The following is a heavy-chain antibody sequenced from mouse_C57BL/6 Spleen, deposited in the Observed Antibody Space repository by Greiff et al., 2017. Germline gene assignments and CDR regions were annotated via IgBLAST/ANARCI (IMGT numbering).Heavy chain of an antibody. CDR1: GYTFTSYW. CDR2: IDPNSGST. J-gene: IGHJ2*01. D-gene: IGHD2-14*01. Sequence: QVQLQQPGAELVKPGASVKLSCKASGYTFTSYWMHWVKQRPGQGLEWIGMIDPNSGSTNYNEKFKSKATLTVDKSSSTAYLQLSSLTSEDAAVYYCARSPFYGYDVPHFFDYWGQGTTLTVSS. CDR3: ARSPFYGYDVPHFFDY. V-gene: IGHV1-64*01.